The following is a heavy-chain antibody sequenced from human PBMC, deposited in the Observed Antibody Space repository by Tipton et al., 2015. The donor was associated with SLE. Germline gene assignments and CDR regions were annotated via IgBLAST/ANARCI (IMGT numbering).Heavy chain of an antibody. V-gene: IGHV4-39*07. CDR1: GGSISSSSYY. CDR2: IYYSGST. Sequence: TLSLTCTVSGGSISSSSYYWGWIRQPPGKGLEWIGSIYYSGSTYYNPPLKSRVTISVDTSKNHFSLKLNSVTAADTAVYYCARRGIPTVSYYFDYWGQGTLVTVSS. J-gene: IGHJ4*02. CDR3: ARRGIPTVSYYFDY. D-gene: IGHD6-13*01.